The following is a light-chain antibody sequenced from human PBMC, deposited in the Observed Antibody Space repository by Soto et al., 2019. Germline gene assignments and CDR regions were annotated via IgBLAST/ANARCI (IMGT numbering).Light chain of an antibody. CDR2: GGF. CDR1: QSLTRN. J-gene: IGKJ1*01. V-gene: IGKV3-15*01. CDR3: QQYNSYS. Sequence: IVMTQSPATVSLSLGDRVTLSCRASQSLTRNLAWYQHKPGQSPRLLIYGGFARATGIPARSSGCGSGTEFTLTISSLQPDDFATYYCQQYNSYSFGQGTKVDIK.